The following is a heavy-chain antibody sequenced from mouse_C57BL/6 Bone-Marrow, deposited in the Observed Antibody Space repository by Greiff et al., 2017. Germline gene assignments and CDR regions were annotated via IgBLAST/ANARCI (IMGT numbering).Heavy chain of an antibody. CDR3: ARSGITTDFDY. CDR1: GYTFTDYY. J-gene: IGHJ2*01. V-gene: IGHV1-26*01. D-gene: IGHD1-1*01. Sequence: VQLQQSGPELVKPGASVKISCKASGYTFTDYYMNWVKQSHGKSLEWIGDINPNNGGTSYNQKLKGKATLTVDKSSSTAYMELRSLTSEDSAVYYCARSGITTDFDYWGQGTTLTVSS. CDR2: INPNNGGT.